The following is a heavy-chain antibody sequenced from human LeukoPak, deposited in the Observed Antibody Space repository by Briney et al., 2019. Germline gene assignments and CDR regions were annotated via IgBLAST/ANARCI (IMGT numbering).Heavy chain of an antibody. Sequence: GASVKVSCKASGYTFTGYYIYWVRQAPGQGLEWMGWISAYNGHTNYAQNLQGRVTMTTDTSTSTAYMELTSLRSDDTAVYFCARDQVVGATAGTFDYWGQGTLVTVSS. D-gene: IGHD1-26*01. J-gene: IGHJ4*02. CDR3: ARDQVVGATAGTFDY. V-gene: IGHV1-18*04. CDR2: ISAYNGHT. CDR1: GYTFTGYY.